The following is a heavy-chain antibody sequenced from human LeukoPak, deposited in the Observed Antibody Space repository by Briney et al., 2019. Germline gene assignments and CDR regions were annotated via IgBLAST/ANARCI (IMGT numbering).Heavy chain of an antibody. CDR1: GGSISSGGYY. D-gene: IGHD3-3*01. CDR2: IYHSGST. Sequence: SQTLSLTCTVSGGSISSGGYYWSWIRQPPGKGLEWIGYIYHSGSTYYNPSLKSRVTISVDRSKNQFSPKLSSVTAADTAVYYCARAPYYDFSGWFDPWGQGTLVTVSS. V-gene: IGHV4-30-2*01. J-gene: IGHJ5*02. CDR3: ARAPYYDFSGWFDP.